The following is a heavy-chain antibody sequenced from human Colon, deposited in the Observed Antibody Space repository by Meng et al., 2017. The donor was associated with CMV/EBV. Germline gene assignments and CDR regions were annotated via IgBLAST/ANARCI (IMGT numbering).Heavy chain of an antibody. CDR2: ISNSGNTI. J-gene: IGHJ3*02. V-gene: IGHV3-48*03. CDR1: GVMYSNYE. D-gene: IGHD3-22*01. CDR3: ASERPSTLVVPGPFGM. Sequence: GGSLRLSCEMSGVMYSNYEMDWVRQAPGKGLEWVAYISNSGNTIYYADSVRGRFTISRDNAKKSLYLQMNSLRAEDTAVYYCASERPSTLVVPGPFGMWGQGTMVTVSS.